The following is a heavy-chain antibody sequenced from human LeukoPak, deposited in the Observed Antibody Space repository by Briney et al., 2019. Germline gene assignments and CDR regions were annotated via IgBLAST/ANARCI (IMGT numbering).Heavy chain of an antibody. Sequence: SETLSLTCTVSGGSISSYYSSWIRQPAGKGLEWIGRIYTSGSTNYNPSLKSRVTISVDTSKNQLSLKLSSVTAADTAVYYCARGVGLTQGGTFNYWGQGTLVTVSS. CDR3: ARGVGLTQGGTFNY. CDR2: IYTSGST. D-gene: IGHD1-1*01. CDR1: GGSISSYY. V-gene: IGHV4-4*07. J-gene: IGHJ4*02.